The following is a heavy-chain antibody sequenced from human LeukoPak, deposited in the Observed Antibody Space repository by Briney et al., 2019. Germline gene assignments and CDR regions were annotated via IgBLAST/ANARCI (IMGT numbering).Heavy chain of an antibody. CDR3: ARVGDYGPWYFDL. CDR1: GGPFNGYY. J-gene: IGHJ2*01. D-gene: IGHD4/OR15-4a*01. Sequence: SETLSLTCTVYGGPFNGYYWSWIRQPPGKGLEWIGEINDSGSTNYNPSLKSRVTISVDTSKNQFSLNLGSVTAADTAVYYCARVGDYGPWYFDLWGRGTLVTVSS. CDR2: INDSGST. V-gene: IGHV4-34*01.